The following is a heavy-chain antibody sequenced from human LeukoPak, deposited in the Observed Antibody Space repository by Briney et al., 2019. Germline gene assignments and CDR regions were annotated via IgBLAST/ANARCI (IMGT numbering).Heavy chain of an antibody. Sequence: SETLSLTCTVSSGSISSYYWSWIRQPPGKGLEWIGYIYYSGSTNYNPSLKSRVTISVDTSKNQFSLKLSSVTAADTAVYYCARERGSYVQGWGQGTLVTVSS. J-gene: IGHJ4*02. V-gene: IGHV4-59*01. CDR3: ARERGSYVQG. D-gene: IGHD1-26*01. CDR1: SGSISSYY. CDR2: IYYSGST.